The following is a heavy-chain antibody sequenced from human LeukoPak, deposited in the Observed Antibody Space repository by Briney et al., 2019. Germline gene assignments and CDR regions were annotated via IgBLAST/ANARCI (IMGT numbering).Heavy chain of an antibody. J-gene: IGHJ6*02. V-gene: IGHV3-48*01. CDR3: ARDQRSSSSWIYYYGMDV. Sequence: GRSLRLSCAASGFTFDDYAMNWVRQAPGKGLEWVSYISSSSSTIYYADSVKGRFTISRDNAKNSLYLQMNSLRAEDTAVYYCARDQRSSSSWIYYYGMDVWGQGTTVTVSS. D-gene: IGHD6-6*01. CDR1: GFTFDDYA. CDR2: ISSSSSTI.